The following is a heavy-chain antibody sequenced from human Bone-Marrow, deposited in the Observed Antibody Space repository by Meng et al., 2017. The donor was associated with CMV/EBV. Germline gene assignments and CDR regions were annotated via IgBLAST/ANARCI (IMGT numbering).Heavy chain of an antibody. Sequence: GSLRLSCAASGFTFSSYGMHWVRQAPGKGLEWVAFIRYDGSNKYYADSVKGRFTISRDNSKNTLYLQMNSLRAEDTAVYYCAKDRLAAATIDYWGQGTLVTVSS. J-gene: IGHJ4*02. D-gene: IGHD6-13*01. V-gene: IGHV3-30*02. CDR1: GFTFSSYG. CDR3: AKDRLAAATIDY. CDR2: IRYDGSNK.